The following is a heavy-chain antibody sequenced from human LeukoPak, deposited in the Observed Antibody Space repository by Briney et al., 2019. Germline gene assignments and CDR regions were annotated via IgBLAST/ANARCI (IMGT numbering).Heavy chain of an antibody. D-gene: IGHD6-19*01. Sequence: PSQTLSLTCTVSGGSISSGTSYWSWIRQPAGKGLEWIGRIYTTGITNYNPSLKSRVTISVDTSKNKFSLKLSSVTAADTAVYYCAREYSSGNDYWGQGTLVTVSS. CDR3: AREYSSGNDY. V-gene: IGHV4-61*02. CDR1: GGSISSGTSY. J-gene: IGHJ4*02. CDR2: IYTTGIT.